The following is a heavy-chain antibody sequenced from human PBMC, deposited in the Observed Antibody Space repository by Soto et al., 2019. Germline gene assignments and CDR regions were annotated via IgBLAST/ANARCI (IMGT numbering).Heavy chain of an antibody. CDR2: IYPGDSDT. Sequence: GESLKISCKGSGYTFTNDWIGWVRQMPGKGLEWMGIIYPGDSDTKYNPSFQGQVTISADKSITTTYLRWTSLKASDTAIYYCADSIFYYGMDVWGQGTTVTVSS. J-gene: IGHJ6*02. V-gene: IGHV5-51*01. CDR1: GYTFTNDW. CDR3: ADSIFYYGMDV.